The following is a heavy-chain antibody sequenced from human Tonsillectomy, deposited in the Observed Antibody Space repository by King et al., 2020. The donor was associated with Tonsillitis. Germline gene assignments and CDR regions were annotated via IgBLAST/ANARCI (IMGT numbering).Heavy chain of an antibody. V-gene: IGHV3-21*01. D-gene: IGHD4-17*01. J-gene: IGHJ4*02. Sequence: VQLVQSGGGLVKPGGSLRLSCAASGFTFSSYSMNWVRQAPGKGLEWVSSISSSSSYIYYADSVKGRFTISRDNAKNSLYLQMNSLRAEDTAVYYCARDSAKVTTYYFYYWGQGTLVTVSS. CDR3: ARDSAKVTTYYFYY. CDR1: GFTFSSYS. CDR2: ISSSSSYI.